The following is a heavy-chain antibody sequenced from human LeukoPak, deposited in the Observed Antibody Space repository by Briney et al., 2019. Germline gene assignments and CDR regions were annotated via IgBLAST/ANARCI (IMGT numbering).Heavy chain of an antibody. V-gene: IGHV3-23*01. CDR1: GFTFSSYA. D-gene: IGHD3-10*01. Sequence: PGGSLGLSCAASGFTFSSYAMSWVRQAPGKGLEWVSAISGSGGSTYYADSVKGRFTISRDNSKNTLYLQMNSLRAEDTAVYYCAKSARANMVRGVGDAFDIWGQGTMVTVSS. CDR2: ISGSGGST. J-gene: IGHJ3*02. CDR3: AKSARANMVRGVGDAFDI.